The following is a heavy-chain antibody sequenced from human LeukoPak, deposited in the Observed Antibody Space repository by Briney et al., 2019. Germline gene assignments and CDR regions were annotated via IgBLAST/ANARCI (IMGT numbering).Heavy chain of an antibody. J-gene: IGHJ4*02. CDR2: ISAYNGNT. D-gene: IGHD1-26*01. CDR1: GYTFTSYG. CDR3: ARREWELLDNY. Sequence: GASVKVSCKXSGYTFTSYGISWVRQTPGQGLEWMGWISAYNGNTNYAQKLQGRVTMTTDTSTSTAYMELRSLRSDDTAVYYCARREWELLDNYWGQGTLVTVSS. V-gene: IGHV1-18*01.